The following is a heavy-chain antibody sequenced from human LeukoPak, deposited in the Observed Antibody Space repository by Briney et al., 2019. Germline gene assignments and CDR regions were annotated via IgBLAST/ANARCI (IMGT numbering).Heavy chain of an antibody. V-gene: IGHV4-4*07. Sequence: SETLSLTCTVSSGSINSYFWSWIRQPAGKGLEWIGRIYTSGSTNYNPSLKSRVTMSVDTSKNQFSLKLTSVTAADTAVYYCARGSGYDPDYYYYYYMDVWGKGTTVTVSS. J-gene: IGHJ6*03. CDR3: ARGSGYDPDYYYYYYMDV. D-gene: IGHD5-12*01. CDR2: IYTSGST. CDR1: SGSINSYF.